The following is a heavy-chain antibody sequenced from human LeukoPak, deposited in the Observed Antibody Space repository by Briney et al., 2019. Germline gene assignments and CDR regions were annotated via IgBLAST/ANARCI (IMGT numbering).Heavy chain of an antibody. CDR2: ISGSGDNT. J-gene: IGHJ4*02. CDR3: AKGSYYDSSGSFYLDY. V-gene: IGHV3-23*01. CDR1: GFTFSSYA. D-gene: IGHD3-22*01. Sequence: GGSLRLSCAASGFTFSSYAMSWVRQAPGKGLEWVSGISGSGDNTYYANSVKGRFTISGDNSKNTLYVQVNSLGTEDTAAYYCAKGSYYDSSGSFYLDYWGQGTLVTVSS.